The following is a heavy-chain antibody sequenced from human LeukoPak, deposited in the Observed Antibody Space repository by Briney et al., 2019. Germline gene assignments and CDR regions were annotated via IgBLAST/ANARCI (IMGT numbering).Heavy chain of an antibody. CDR2: ISAYNGNT. CDR3: ARVPGIAAAGPYNWFDP. Sequence: AASVKVSCKASGYTFTSYGISWVRQAPGQGLEWMGWISAYNGNTNYAQKLQGRVTMTTGTSTSTAYMELRSLRSDDTAVYYCARVPGIAAAGPYNWFDPWGQGTLVTVSS. V-gene: IGHV1-18*01. D-gene: IGHD6-13*01. J-gene: IGHJ5*02. CDR1: GYTFTSYG.